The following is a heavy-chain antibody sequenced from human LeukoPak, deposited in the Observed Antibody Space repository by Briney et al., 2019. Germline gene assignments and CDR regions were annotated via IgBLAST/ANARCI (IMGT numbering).Heavy chain of an antibody. J-gene: IGHJ4*02. CDR2: IYTSGST. V-gene: IGHV4-61*02. CDR1: GGSISSGSYY. CDR3: ARGRITFDY. Sequence: SETLSLTCTVSGGSISSGSYYWSWIRQPAGKGLEWIGRIYTSGSTNYNPSLKSRVTISVDTSKNQFSLKLSSVTAADTAVYYCARGRITFDYWGQGTLVTVSS. D-gene: IGHD3-10*01.